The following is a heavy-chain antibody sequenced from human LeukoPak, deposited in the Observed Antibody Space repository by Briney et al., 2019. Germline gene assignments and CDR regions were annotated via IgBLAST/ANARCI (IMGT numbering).Heavy chain of an antibody. Sequence: GGSLRLSCAASGFTFSSYAMSWVRQAPGKGLEWVSSISSSSSYIYYADSVKGRFTISRDNAKNSLYLQMNSLRAEDTAVYYCARVFSTNNFDYWGQGTLVTVSS. CDR2: ISSSSSYI. CDR3: ARVFSTNNFDY. J-gene: IGHJ4*02. D-gene: IGHD2-8*01. V-gene: IGHV3-21*01. CDR1: GFTFSSYA.